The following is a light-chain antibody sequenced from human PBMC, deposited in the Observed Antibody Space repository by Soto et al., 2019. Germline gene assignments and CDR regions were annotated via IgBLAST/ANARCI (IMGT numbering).Light chain of an antibody. CDR1: QFVSSR. V-gene: IGKV3-15*01. Sequence: DIVVTQSPATLSASPGERVTLSCRASQFVSSRLAWYQQRPGQVPRLLIYDTSTRAPGISARFSGSGSGTEFTLPISSLQSEDFGVYYRQEYIQRPPGVFGPGTTVDIK. CDR2: DTS. J-gene: IGKJ1*01. CDR3: QEYIQRPPGV.